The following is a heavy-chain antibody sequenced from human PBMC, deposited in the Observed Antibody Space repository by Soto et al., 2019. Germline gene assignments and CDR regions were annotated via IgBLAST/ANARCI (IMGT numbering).Heavy chain of an antibody. J-gene: IGHJ6*02. D-gene: IGHD6-13*01. CDR2: FWYDGINN. Sequence: GGSLRLSCAASGFTFSSYGMRWVRQAPGKGLEWVAFFWYDGINNYYADSVKGRFTFSRDNSKNTLYLQMNSLRAEDTAVYYCARDGAAAGKVYGMDVWGQGTTVTVS. CDR3: ARDGAAAGKVYGMDV. V-gene: IGHV3-33*01. CDR1: GFTFSSYG.